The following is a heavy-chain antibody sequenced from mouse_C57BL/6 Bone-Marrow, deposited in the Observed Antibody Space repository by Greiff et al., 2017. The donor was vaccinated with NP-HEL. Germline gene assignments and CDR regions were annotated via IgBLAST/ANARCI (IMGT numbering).Heavy chain of an antibody. CDR1: GFTFSDYG. D-gene: IGHD2-2*01. CDR2: ISSGSSTI. J-gene: IGHJ3*01. Sequence: EVMLVESGGGLVKPGGSLKLSCAASGFTFSDYGMHWVRQAPEKGLEWVAYISSGSSTIYYADTVKGRFTISRDNAKNTLFLQMTSLRSEDTAMYYCARPGGPYGYGPFAYWGQGTLVTVSA. V-gene: IGHV5-17*01. CDR3: ARPGGPYGYGPFAY.